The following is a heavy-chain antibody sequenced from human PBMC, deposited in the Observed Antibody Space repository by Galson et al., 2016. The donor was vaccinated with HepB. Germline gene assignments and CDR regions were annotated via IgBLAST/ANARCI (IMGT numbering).Heavy chain of an antibody. CDR1: GFTFSDYY. Sequence: SLRLSCAASGFTFSDYYMSWIRQAPGKGLEWVSYISPSSSDIKHADSVIGRFSISRDNAKNSLYLQMNTLGVEDTAVYYCASPSGRYSVHTFDLWGQGKMVTVSS. CDR2: ISPSSSDI. V-gene: IGHV3-11*06. D-gene: IGHD1-26*01. CDR3: ASPSGRYSVHTFDL. J-gene: IGHJ3*01.